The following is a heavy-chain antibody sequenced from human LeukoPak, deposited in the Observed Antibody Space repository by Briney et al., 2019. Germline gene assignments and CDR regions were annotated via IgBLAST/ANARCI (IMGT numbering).Heavy chain of an antibody. CDR1: GYTFTGYY. V-gene: IGHV1-2*02. CDR3: ARDESSGWYGTLDYFDY. Sequence: GASVKVSCKASGYTFTGYYMHWVRQVPGQGLKWMGWINPNSGGTNYAQKFQGRVTMTRDTSISTAYMELSRLRSDDTAVYYCARDESSGWYGTLDYFDYWGQGTLVTVSS. J-gene: IGHJ4*02. D-gene: IGHD6-19*01. CDR2: INPNSGGT.